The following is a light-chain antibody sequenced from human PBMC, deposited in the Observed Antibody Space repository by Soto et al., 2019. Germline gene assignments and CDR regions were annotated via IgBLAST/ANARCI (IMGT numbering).Light chain of an antibody. Sequence: QSALTQPASVSGSPGQSITLSCTGTSSDIGNYNYVSWYQQHPGKAPKLIIYEVSDRPSGVSNRFSGSKSGNTASLTISGLQAEDEADSYCSSYTSRSTPYVFGTGTKVTVL. CDR2: EVS. V-gene: IGLV2-14*01. CDR3: SSYTSRSTPYV. J-gene: IGLJ1*01. CDR1: SSDIGNYNY.